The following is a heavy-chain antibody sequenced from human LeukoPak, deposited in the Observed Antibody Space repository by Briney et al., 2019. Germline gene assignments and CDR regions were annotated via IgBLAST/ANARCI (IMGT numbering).Heavy chain of an antibody. D-gene: IGHD3-9*01. CDR2: INHSGST. V-gene: IGHV4-34*01. CDR1: GGSFSGYY. J-gene: IGHJ4*02. Sequence: ASETLSLTCAVYGGSFSGYYWSWIRQPPGKGLEWIGEINHSGSTNYNPSLKSRVTISVDTSKNQFSLKLSSVTAADTAVYYCARQVLRYFDWSYWGQGTLVTVSS. CDR3: ARQVLRYFDWSY.